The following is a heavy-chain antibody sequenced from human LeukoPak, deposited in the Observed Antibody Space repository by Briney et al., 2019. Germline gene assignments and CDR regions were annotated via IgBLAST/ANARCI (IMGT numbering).Heavy chain of an antibody. CDR3: ARAYGDYPLNWFDP. J-gene: IGHJ5*02. V-gene: IGHV1-18*01. CDR1: GYTFTSYG. CDR2: ISAYNGNT. Sequence: ASVKVPCKASGYTFTSYGISWVRQAPGQGLEWMGWISAYNGNTNYAQKLQGRVTMTTDTSTSTAYMELRSLRSDDTAVYYCARAYGDYPLNWFDPWGQGTLVTVSS. D-gene: IGHD4-17*01.